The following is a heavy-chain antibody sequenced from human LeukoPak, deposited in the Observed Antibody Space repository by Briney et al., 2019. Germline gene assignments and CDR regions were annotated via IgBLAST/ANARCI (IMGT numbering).Heavy chain of an antibody. CDR2: IKQDGSEK. CDR1: GFTFSDYW. J-gene: IGHJ6*02. V-gene: IGHV3-7*01. Sequence: GGSLRLSCAGSGFTFSDYWMHWVRQAPGKGLEWVANIKQDGSEKYYVDSVKGRFTISRDNAKNSLYLQMNSLRAEDTAVYYCARIAAATAGGMDVWGQGTTVTVSS. D-gene: IGHD6-13*01. CDR3: ARIAAATAGGMDV.